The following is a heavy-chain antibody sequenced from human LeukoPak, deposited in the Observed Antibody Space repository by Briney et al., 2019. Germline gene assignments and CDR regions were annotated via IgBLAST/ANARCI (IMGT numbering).Heavy chain of an antibody. D-gene: IGHD6-6*01. Sequence: PGGSLRLSCAASGFTFSGSAMHWVRQASGKGLEWVGRIRSKANSYATAYAASVKGRFTIPRDDSKNTAYLQMNSLKTEDTAVYYCTRHDSSSFVSVDYWGQGTLVTVSS. J-gene: IGHJ4*02. V-gene: IGHV3-73*01. CDR1: GFTFSGSA. CDR3: TRHDSSSFVSVDY. CDR2: IRSKANSYAT.